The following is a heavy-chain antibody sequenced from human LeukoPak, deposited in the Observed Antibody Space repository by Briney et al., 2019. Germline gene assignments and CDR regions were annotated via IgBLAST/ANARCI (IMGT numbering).Heavy chain of an antibody. CDR1: GGPITSHY. Sequence: SETLSLTCTVSGGPITSHYWTWIRQSPVKGLEWIGDISNSGSTSYNPSLKSRVTVSIDTSKNQFSLKLRSVTAADTAVYYCARAVVVTATFDYWGQGTLVTVSS. J-gene: IGHJ4*02. V-gene: IGHV4-59*11. CDR3: ARAVVVTATFDY. CDR2: ISNSGST. D-gene: IGHD2-21*02.